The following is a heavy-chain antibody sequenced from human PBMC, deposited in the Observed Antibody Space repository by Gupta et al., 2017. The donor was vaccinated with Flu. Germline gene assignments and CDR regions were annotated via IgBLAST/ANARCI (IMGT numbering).Heavy chain of an antibody. CDR3: AKDGPWTASCPYYCYYMDV. Sequence: QMQLVESGGVVVQFGTSLRLSCAASGFTFSSYGMHWVRQAPGKRLEWVADISSDGSHKDYADSVRGRFTISRDNSKNTLSLEMDSLRVEDTAVYYCAKDGPWTASCPYYCYYMDVWDKGTTVTVSS. CDR1: GFTFSSYG. V-gene: IGHV3-30*18. D-gene: IGHD2-2*01. CDR2: ISSDGSHK. J-gene: IGHJ6*03.